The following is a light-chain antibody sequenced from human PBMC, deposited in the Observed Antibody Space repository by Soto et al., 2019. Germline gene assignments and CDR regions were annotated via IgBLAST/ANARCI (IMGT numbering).Light chain of an antibody. CDR3: QKYDTSPYS. V-gene: IGKV3-20*01. Sequence: ESVLAQSPGTLSLSPGEGATLSCRSSRIVISNYLAWYQKTPGQAPRRLIYGASNSATGVPDRFSGSGSGTDFTLTIRGLESEDFAVYFCQKYDTSPYSFGQGTKLEIK. J-gene: IGKJ2*03. CDR1: RIVISNY. CDR2: GAS.